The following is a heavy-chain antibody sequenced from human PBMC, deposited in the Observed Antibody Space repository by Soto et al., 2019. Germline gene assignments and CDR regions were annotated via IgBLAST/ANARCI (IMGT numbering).Heavy chain of an antibody. CDR1: GFTFSSYS. CDR2: ISSSSSYI. D-gene: IGHD6-6*01. CDR3: ARDLTTYSSSPPYYYYYGMDV. V-gene: IGHV3-21*01. J-gene: IGHJ6*02. Sequence: GGSLRLSCAASGFTFSSYSMNWVRQAPGKGLEWVSSISSSSSYIYYADSVKGRFTISRDNAKNSLYLQMNSLRAEDTAVYYCARDLTTYSSSPPYYYYYGMDVWGQGTTVTVSS.